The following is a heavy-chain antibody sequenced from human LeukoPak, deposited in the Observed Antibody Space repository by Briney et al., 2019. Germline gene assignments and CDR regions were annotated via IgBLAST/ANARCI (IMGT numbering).Heavy chain of an antibody. CDR3: AREVLVGATTYAFDI. D-gene: IGHD1-26*01. Sequence: GGSLRLSCAASGFTVSSNYMSWVRQAPGKGLEWVSVIYSGGSTYYANSVMGRFTISRHNSKNTLYLQMNSLRAEDTAVYYCAREVLVGATTYAFDIWGQGTMVAVSS. J-gene: IGHJ3*02. CDR1: GFTVSSNY. CDR2: IYSGGST. V-gene: IGHV3-53*04.